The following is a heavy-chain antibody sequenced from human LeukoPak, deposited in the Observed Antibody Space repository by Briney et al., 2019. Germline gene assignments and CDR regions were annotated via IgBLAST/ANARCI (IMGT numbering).Heavy chain of an antibody. Sequence: PGGSPRLSCAASGFTFTSYAMSWVRQAPGRGLEWVSAVDARGGATYYADSVKGRFTTSRDNSKNTLYLQMNSLRAEDTAVYYCAKIQGYYFDYWGQGTLVTVSS. CDR1: GFTFTSYA. D-gene: IGHD5-18*01. CDR2: VDARGGAT. V-gene: IGHV3-23*01. CDR3: AKIQGYYFDY. J-gene: IGHJ4*02.